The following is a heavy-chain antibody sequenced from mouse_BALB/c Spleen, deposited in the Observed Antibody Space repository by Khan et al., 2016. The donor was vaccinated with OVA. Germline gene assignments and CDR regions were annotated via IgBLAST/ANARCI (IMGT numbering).Heavy chain of an antibody. Sequence: QIQLVQSGAELARPGASVTLSCKASGYTFTDYYINWMRQRTGQGLEWIGEIYPGSDNTYYNEKFKGKATLTADTSSSTAYMQLSSLTSEDSAVYFCAREWAAWFPYWGQGTLVTVSA. CDR2: IYPGSDNT. CDR3: AREWAAWFPY. J-gene: IGHJ3*01. CDR1: GYTFTDYY. V-gene: IGHV1-77*01.